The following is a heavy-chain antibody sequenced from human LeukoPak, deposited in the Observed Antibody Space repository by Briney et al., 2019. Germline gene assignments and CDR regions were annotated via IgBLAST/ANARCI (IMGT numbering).Heavy chain of an antibody. CDR3: AKELGVVPAAIGYYYYYGMDV. D-gene: IGHD2-2*02. Sequence: GGSLRLSCAASGFTFSSYWMSWVRQAPGKGLEWVANIKQDGSEKYYVDSVKGRFTISRDNAKNSLYLQMNSLRAEDTAVYYCAKELGVVPAAIGYYYYYGMDVWGQGTTVTVSS. V-gene: IGHV3-7*04. CDR1: GFTFSSYW. CDR2: IKQDGSEK. J-gene: IGHJ6*02.